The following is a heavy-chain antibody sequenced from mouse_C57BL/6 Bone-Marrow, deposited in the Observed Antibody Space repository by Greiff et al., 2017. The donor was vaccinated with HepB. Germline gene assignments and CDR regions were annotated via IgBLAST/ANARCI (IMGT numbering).Heavy chain of an antibody. Sequence: EVKVVESGGGLVKPGGSLKLSCAASGFTFSDYGMHWVRQAPEKGLEWVAYISSGSSTIYYADTVKGRFTISRDNAKNTMFLQMTSLRADDTAMYYCARRYYGSSSFDYWGKGTTLTVSS. D-gene: IGHD1-1*01. CDR1: GFTFSDYG. J-gene: IGHJ2*01. V-gene: IGHV5-17*01. CDR3: ARRYYGSSSFDY. CDR2: ISSGSSTI.